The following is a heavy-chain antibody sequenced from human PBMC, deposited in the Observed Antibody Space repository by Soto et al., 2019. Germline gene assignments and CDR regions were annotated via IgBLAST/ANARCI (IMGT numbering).Heavy chain of an antibody. Sequence: ASVKVSCKASGYTFTSYYMHWVRQAPGQGLEWMGIINPSGGSTSYAQKFQGRVTMTRDTSTSTVYMELSSLRSEDTAVYYCARDSTGAEGTANLDYWGQGTLVTVSS. J-gene: IGHJ4*02. CDR1: GYTFTSYY. D-gene: IGHD1-1*01. CDR2: INPSGGST. V-gene: IGHV1-46*01. CDR3: ARDSTGAEGTANLDY.